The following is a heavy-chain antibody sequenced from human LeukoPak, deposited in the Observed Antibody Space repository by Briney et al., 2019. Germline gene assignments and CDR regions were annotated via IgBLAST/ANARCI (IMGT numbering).Heavy chain of an antibody. CDR2: IWYDGSNK. CDR3: AGDLGITGDPMGARLSYFDS. CDR1: GFTFRSYG. Sequence: GGSLRFSCAASGFTFRSYGMHWVRQAPGKGLEWVAVIWYDGSNKYYADSVKGRFIISRDNSKNTLYLQVNSLRAEDTAVYYCAGDLGITGDPMGARLSYFDSWGQGTLVTVSS. D-gene: IGHD1-20*01. J-gene: IGHJ4*02. V-gene: IGHV3-33*01.